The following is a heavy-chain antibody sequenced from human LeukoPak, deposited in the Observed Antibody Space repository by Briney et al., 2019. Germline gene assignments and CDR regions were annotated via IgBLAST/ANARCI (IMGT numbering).Heavy chain of an antibody. Sequence: ASVRVSSKASGYTFTIYGISWVRHAPGQGLEWMGWISAYNGNTNSAQKLQGRVTMTTDTSTSTAYMELRSLRSDDTAVYYCARDPRPWSGIDQKRGYNWFDPWGQGTLVTVSS. CDR1: GYTFTIYG. CDR3: ARDPRPWSGIDQKRGYNWFDP. D-gene: IGHD1-26*01. V-gene: IGHV1-18*01. J-gene: IGHJ5*02. CDR2: ISAYNGNT.